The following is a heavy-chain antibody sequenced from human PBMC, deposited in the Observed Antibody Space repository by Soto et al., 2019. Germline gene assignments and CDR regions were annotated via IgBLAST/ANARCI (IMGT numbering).Heavy chain of an antibody. D-gene: IGHD5-12*01. CDR3: ASVEMATNQIDY. V-gene: IGHV4-30-4*01. J-gene: IGHJ4*02. CDR1: GGSISSGDYY. Sequence: ASETLSLTCTVSGGSISSGDYYWSWIRQPPGKGLEWIGYIYYSGSTYYNPSLKSRVTISVDTSKNQFSLKLSSVTAADTAVYYCASVEMATNQIDYWGQGTLVTVSS. CDR2: IYYSGST.